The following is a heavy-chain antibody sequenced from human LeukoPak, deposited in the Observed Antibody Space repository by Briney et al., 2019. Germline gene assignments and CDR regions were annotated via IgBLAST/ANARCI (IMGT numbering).Heavy chain of an antibody. Sequence: ASVKVSCKAFGYTFTGYWMHWVRQAPGQGPEWMGVISPSGGSTIYAQKFKGRVTLTRDMSTSTDYLELSSLRSEDTAVYYCARALYSGYDYRNRGYYYYYMDVWGKGTTVTVSS. CDR3: ARALYSGYDYRNRGYYYYYMDV. CDR1: GYTFTGYW. D-gene: IGHD5-12*01. J-gene: IGHJ6*03. CDR2: ISPSGGST. V-gene: IGHV1-46*01.